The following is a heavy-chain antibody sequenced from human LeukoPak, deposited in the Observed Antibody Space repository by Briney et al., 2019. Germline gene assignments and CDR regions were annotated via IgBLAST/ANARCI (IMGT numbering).Heavy chain of an antibody. CDR3: ARDIAAAGDY. CDR1: GFTFSSYA. CDR2: ISYDGSNK. Sequence: PGGSLRLSCAASGFTFSSYAMHWVRQAPGKGLEWMAVISYDGSNKYYADSVKGRFTISRDNSKNTLYLQMNSLRAEDTAVYYCARDIAAAGDYWGQGTLVTVSS. J-gene: IGHJ4*02. V-gene: IGHV3-30-3*01. D-gene: IGHD6-13*01.